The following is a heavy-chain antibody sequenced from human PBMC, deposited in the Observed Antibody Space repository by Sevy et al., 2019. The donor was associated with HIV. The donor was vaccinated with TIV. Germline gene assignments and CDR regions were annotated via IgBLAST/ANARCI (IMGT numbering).Heavy chain of an antibody. Sequence: ASVKVSCKASGDTFANNYIHWVRQAPGQGLEWMGMVDPSAGNTTYAQKFQGRVTMTRDTSTSILYMELSSLRSEDTAVYYCVRADPDQHFDSWGQGTLVTVSS. J-gene: IGHJ4*02. CDR3: VRADPDQHFDS. CDR1: GDTFANNY. CDR2: VDPSAGNT. V-gene: IGHV1-46*01.